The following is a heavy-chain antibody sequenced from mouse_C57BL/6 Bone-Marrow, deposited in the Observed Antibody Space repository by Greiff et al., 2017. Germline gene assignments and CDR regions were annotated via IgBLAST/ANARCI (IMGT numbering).Heavy chain of an antibody. Sequence: VKLMESGPELVKPGASVKISCKASGYAFSSSWMNWVKQRPGKGLEWIGRIYPGDGDTNYNGKFKGKATLTADKSSSTAYMQLSSLTSEDSAVYFCARDGYYECAYWGQGTLVTVSA. CDR2: IYPGDGDT. J-gene: IGHJ3*01. CDR1: GYAFSSSW. V-gene: IGHV1-82*01. CDR3: ARDGYYECAY. D-gene: IGHD2-3*01.